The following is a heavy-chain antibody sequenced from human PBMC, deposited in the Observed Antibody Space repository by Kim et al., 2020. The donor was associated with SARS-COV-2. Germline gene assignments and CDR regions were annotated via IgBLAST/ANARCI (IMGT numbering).Heavy chain of an antibody. V-gene: IGHV3-30*18. CDR3: AKPPHSTPLARYGMDV. Sequence: GGSLRLSCAASGFTFSSYGMHWVRQAPGKGLEWVAVISYDGSNKYYADSVKGRFTISRDNSKNTLYLQMNSLRAEDTAVYYCAKPPHSTPLARYGMDVWG. CDR1: GFTFSSYG. D-gene: IGHD6-13*01. J-gene: IGHJ6*01. CDR2: ISYDGSNK.